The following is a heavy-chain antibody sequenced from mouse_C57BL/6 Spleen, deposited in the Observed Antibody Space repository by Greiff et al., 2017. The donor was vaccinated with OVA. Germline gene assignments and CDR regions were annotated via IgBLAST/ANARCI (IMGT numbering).Heavy chain of an antibody. Sequence: QVQLQQPGAELVRPGSSVKLSCKASGYTFTSYWMHWVKQRPIQGLEWIGNIDPSDSETHYNQKFKDKATLTVDKSSSTAYMQLSSLTSEDSAVYYCARRDYDYDVWYFDVWGTGTTVTVSS. D-gene: IGHD2-4*01. CDR3: ARRDYDYDVWYFDV. CDR1: GYTFTSYW. V-gene: IGHV1-52*01. J-gene: IGHJ1*03. CDR2: IDPSDSET.